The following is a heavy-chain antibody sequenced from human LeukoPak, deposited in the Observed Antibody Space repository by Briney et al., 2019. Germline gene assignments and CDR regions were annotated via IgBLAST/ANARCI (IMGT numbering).Heavy chain of an antibody. V-gene: IGHV4-39*07. CDR2: IYYSGST. Sequence: KTSETLSLTCTISGGSISSSSYYWGWIRQPPGKGLEWIGSIYYSGSTYYNPSLKSRVTISVDTSKNQFSVKLSSVTAADTAVYYCATLMGGGQQLATIDYWGQGTLVTVSS. D-gene: IGHD6-13*01. J-gene: IGHJ4*02. CDR3: ATLMGGGQQLATIDY. CDR1: GGSISSSSYY.